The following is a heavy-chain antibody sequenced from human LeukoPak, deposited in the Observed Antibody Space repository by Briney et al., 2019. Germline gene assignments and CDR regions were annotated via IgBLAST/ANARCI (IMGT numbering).Heavy chain of an antibody. CDR3: AKDGTWVQLWFDS. J-gene: IGHJ5*01. D-gene: IGHD5-18*01. Sequence: PGGSLRLSCEASGFTFSNYAMSWVRQAPGKGLEWVSAISGSGGSTYYADSVKGRFTISRDNSKNALYLQMNSLRAEDTAVYYCAKDGTWVQLWFDSWGQGTLVTVSS. CDR2: ISGSGGST. V-gene: IGHV3-23*01. CDR1: GFTFSNYA.